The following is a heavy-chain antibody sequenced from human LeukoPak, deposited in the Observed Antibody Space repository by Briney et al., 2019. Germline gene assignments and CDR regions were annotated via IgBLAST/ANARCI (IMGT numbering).Heavy chain of an antibody. J-gene: IGHJ3*02. D-gene: IGHD5-24*01. CDR2: ISGGGGST. CDR3: AKDLGIEGLEMATIGGAFDI. V-gene: IGHV3-23*01. CDR1: GFTFSSYA. Sequence: GGSLRLSCAASGFTFSSYAMSWVRQAPGKGLEWVSAISGGGGSTYYADSVKGRFTISRDNSKNTLYLQMNSLRAEDTAVYYCAKDLGIEGLEMATIGGAFDIWGQGTMVTVSS.